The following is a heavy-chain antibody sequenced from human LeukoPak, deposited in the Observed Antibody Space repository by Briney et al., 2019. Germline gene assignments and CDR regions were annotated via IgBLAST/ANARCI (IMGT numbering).Heavy chain of an antibody. CDR3: AALQRVGATRV. D-gene: IGHD1-26*01. J-gene: IGHJ4*02. CDR2: VYTSGGT. CDR1: GGSISHYY. V-gene: IGHV4-4*07. Sequence: SETLSLTCTVSGGSISHYYWNWIRQPAGKGLEWIGRVYTSGGTNYNPSLTSRVTMSVDTSKNQFSLKLSSVTAADTAVYYCAALQRVGATRVWGQGTLVTVSS.